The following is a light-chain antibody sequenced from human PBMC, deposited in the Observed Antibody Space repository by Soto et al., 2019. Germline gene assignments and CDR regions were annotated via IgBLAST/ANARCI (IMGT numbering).Light chain of an antibody. CDR1: QSISSY. J-gene: IGKJ3*01. CDR3: QQRSNWL. CDR2: AAS. V-gene: IGKV1-39*01. Sequence: DIQMTQSASSLSASVGDRVTITCRASQSISSYLNWYQQKPGKAPKLLIYAASSLQSGVPSRFSGSGSGTDFTLTISSMQPEDFAVYYCQQRSNWLFGPGTKVDIK.